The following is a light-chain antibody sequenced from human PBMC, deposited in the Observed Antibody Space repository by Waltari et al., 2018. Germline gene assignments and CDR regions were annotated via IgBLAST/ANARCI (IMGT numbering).Light chain of an antibody. Sequence: QSVLTQPPSASGAPGQRVTISCSGSSSNIGSNYVFWYQQLPGTAPKPLIHRKNQRPSGVPDRFSGSKSGTSASLAISGLRPEDEAVYYCAAWDDSLTGSVLFGGGTKLTVL. J-gene: IGLJ2*01. CDR3: AAWDDSLTGSVL. CDR2: RKN. V-gene: IGLV1-47*01. CDR1: SSNIGSNY.